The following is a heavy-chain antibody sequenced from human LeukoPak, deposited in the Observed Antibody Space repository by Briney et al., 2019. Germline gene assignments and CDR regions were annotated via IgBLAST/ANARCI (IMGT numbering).Heavy chain of an antibody. CDR2: IYSGGST. CDR3: ARGPYDSRGYWQSYFDY. CDR1: GFTVNSIY. D-gene: IGHD3-22*01. J-gene: IGHJ4*02. V-gene: IGHV3-66*02. Sequence: GGSLRLSCAASGFTVNSIYMTWVRLVPGKGLEWVSGIYSGGSTYYADPLKGRFTISRDNSKNTLYLEMSGLKIEDTAVYYCARGPYDSRGYWQSYFDYWGQGILVTVSS.